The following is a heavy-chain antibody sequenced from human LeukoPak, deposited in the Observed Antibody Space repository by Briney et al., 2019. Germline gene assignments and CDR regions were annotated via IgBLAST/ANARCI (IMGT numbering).Heavy chain of an antibody. V-gene: IGHV1-46*01. CDR1: GYTFTSYY. D-gene: IGHD3-9*01. CDR3: ARDPGGYDILTGYYPDY. J-gene: IGHJ4*02. CDR2: INPSGGST. Sequence: ASVKVSCKASGYTFTSYYVHWVRQAPGQGLEWMGIINPSGGSTSYAQKFQGRVTMTRDTSTSTVYTELSSLRSEDTAVYYCARDPGGYDILTGYYPDYWGQGTLVTVSS.